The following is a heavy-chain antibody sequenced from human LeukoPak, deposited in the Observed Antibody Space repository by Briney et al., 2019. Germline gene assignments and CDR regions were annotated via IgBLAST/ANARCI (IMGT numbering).Heavy chain of an antibody. CDR3: ARGWGGSGWYFDL. V-gene: IGHV3-21*01. J-gene: IGHJ2*01. CDR2: ISSSSRYI. CDR1: GFTFSSYS. D-gene: IGHD3-10*01. Sequence: GGSLRLSCAASGFTFSSYSMNWVRQAPGKGLEWVSSISSSSRYIYYADSMKGRFTISRDNAKNSLYLQMNSLRAEDTAVYYCARGWGGSGWYFDLWGRGTLVTVSS.